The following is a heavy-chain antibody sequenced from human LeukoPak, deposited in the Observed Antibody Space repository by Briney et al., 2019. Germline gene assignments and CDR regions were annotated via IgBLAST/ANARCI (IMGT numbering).Heavy chain of an antibody. CDR1: GGSFSGYY. D-gene: IGHD6-6*01. V-gene: IGHV4-34*01. J-gene: IGHJ6*03. CDR3: ARNRYSSSSNYYYYYMDV. Sequence: SETLSLTCAVYGGSFSGYYWSWIRQPPGKGLGWIGEINHSGSTNYNPSLKSRVTISVDTSKNQFSLKLSSVTAADTAVYYCARNRYSSSSNYYYYYMDVWGKGTTVTVSS. CDR2: INHSGST.